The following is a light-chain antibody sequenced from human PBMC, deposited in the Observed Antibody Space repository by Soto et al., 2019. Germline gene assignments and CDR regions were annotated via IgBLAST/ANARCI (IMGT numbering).Light chain of an antibody. CDR1: QSLSSR. V-gene: IGKV1-39*01. Sequence: DIQMTKSPSSLSASVGDRVTITCRASQSLSSRLTWYQQKPGEAPKLLIYETSFLQGGVPSRFTGSGSDTDFTLTINSMQPEDFATYFCQHSLCPPYTFCQGTKLDIK. J-gene: IGKJ2*01. CDR3: QHSLCPPYT. CDR2: ETS.